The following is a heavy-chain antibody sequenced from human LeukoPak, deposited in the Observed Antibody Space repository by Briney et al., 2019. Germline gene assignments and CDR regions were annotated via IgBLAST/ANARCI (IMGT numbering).Heavy chain of an antibody. V-gene: IGHV3-74*01. CDR1: GFTLSSYW. CDR2: INSDGSST. Sequence: GGSLRLSCAASGFTLSSYWMHWVRHVPGKGLVWVSRINSDGSSTIYADSVKGRFTISRDNAKNTLYLQMKSLRAEDTAVYYCARDILSSWVWGQGTMVTVSS. D-gene: IGHD2-15*01. CDR3: ARDILSSWV. J-gene: IGHJ3*01.